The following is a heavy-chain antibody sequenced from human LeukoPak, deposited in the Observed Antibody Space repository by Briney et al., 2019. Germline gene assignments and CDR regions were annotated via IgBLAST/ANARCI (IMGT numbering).Heavy chain of an antibody. CDR3: ARSSEYGDPFNY. J-gene: IGHJ4*02. Sequence: SETLSLTCTVSGASISRSDYFWGWIRQPPGKGLEWIGSIYYSGSTYYSPSLKGRVTISVDTSRNQFSLKLNSVTAADTAVYYCARSSEYGDPFNYWGQGTLLTVSS. V-gene: IGHV4-39*01. CDR1: GASISRSDYF. D-gene: IGHD4-17*01. CDR2: IYYSGST.